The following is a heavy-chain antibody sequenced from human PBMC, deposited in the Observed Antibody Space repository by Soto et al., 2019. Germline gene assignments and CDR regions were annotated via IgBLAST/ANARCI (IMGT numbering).Heavy chain of an antibody. V-gene: IGHV1-69*01. D-gene: IGHD2-2*01. Sequence: QVQLVQSGAEVKKPGSSVKVSCKASGGTFSSYAISWVRQAPGQGREWMGGSIPIPGTANYAQKFQGRVTITAADSTSRAALVLSSLRSEDTAVYYCSTSQGSSTSLEIYYYYYYGMDVWGQGTTVTVSS. J-gene: IGHJ6*02. CDR2: SIPIPGTA. CDR3: STSQGSSTSLEIYYYYYYGMDV. CDR1: GGTFSSYA.